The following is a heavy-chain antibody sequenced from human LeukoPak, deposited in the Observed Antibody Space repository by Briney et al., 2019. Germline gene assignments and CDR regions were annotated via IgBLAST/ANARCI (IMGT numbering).Heavy chain of an antibody. D-gene: IGHD2-21*01. Sequence: GGSLRLSCAASGFTFSSYAMSWVRQAPGKGLEWVSGISGSGGNTYHADSVKGRFTISRDNSKNTLYVQMNNLRAEDTAVYYCATEKGDSPDYWGQGTLVTVSS. CDR3: ATEKGDSPDY. V-gene: IGHV3-23*01. J-gene: IGHJ4*02. CDR2: ISGSGGNT. CDR1: GFTFSSYA.